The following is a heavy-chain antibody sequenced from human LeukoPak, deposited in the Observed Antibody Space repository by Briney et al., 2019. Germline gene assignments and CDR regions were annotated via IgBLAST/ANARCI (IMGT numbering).Heavy chain of an antibody. V-gene: IGHV3-7*01. D-gene: IGHD6-13*01. J-gene: IGHJ6*03. CDR1: GFTFSSYW. CDR2: IKQDGSEK. CDR3: ARDGLSHSWYSSSWYGPRFDYYYYYYMDV. Sequence: PGGSLRLSCAASGFTFSSYWMSWVRQAPGKGLEWVANIKQDGSEKYYVDSVKGRFTISRDNAKNSLYLQMNSLRAEDTAVYYCARDGLSHSWYSSSWYGPRFDYYYYYYMDVWGKGTTVTVSS.